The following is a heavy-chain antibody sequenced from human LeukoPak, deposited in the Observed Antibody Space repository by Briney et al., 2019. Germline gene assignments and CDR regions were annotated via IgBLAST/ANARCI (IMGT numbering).Heavy chain of an antibody. D-gene: IGHD2-2*01. J-gene: IGHJ5*02. CDR3: ARDGGSCSSTSCYQWFDP. Sequence: SETLSLTCTVSGGSISSGSYYWSWVRQPAGKGLEWLGRIYTSGSTNYNPSLKSRVTISVDTSKNQFPLKLSSVTAADTAVYYCARDGGSCSSTSCYQWFDPWGQGTLVTVSS. CDR2: IYTSGST. CDR1: GGSISSGSYY. V-gene: IGHV4-61*02.